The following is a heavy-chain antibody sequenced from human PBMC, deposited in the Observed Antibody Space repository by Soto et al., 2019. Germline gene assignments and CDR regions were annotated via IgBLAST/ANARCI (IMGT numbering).Heavy chain of an antibody. D-gene: IGHD3-3*01. V-gene: IGHV1-69*13. CDR2: IIPIFGTA. CDR1: GGTFSSYA. CDR3: ARFERKSSAYYDFWSGYYRGAYYYYGMDV. Sequence: GASVKVSCKASGGTFSSYAISWVRQAPGQGLEWMGGIIPIFGTANYAQKFQGRVTITADESTSTAYMELSSLRSEDTAVYYCARFERKSSAYYDFWSGYYRGAYYYYGMDVWGQGTTVTVSS. J-gene: IGHJ6*02.